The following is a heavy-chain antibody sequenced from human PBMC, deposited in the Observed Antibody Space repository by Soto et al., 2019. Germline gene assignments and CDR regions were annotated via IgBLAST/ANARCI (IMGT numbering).Heavy chain of an antibody. V-gene: IGHV4-30-2*01. D-gene: IGHD2-15*01. Sequence: SETLSLTCAVSGDSISSGGYSWSWIRQPPGKGLEWIGYIYHSGNTYYNPSLKSRVTISIDRSKNQFSLKLSSVTAEDTAVYYCAKDLRYCSGGSCHYGSDYWGQGTLVTVSS. J-gene: IGHJ4*02. CDR1: GDSISSGGYS. CDR3: AKDLRYCSGGSCHYGSDY. CDR2: IYHSGNT.